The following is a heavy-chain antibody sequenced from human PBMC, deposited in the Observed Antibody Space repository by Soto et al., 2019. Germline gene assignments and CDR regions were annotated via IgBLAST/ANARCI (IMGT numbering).Heavy chain of an antibody. CDR1: GFTFSGYS. CDR3: ARDSFGYDYDFWSGSPKSSWFDP. J-gene: IGHJ5*02. CDR2: ISSSSSYI. Sequence: KAGGSVRLSCAASGFTFSGYSMNWVRQAPGKGLEWVSSISSSSSYIYYADSVKGRFTISRDNAKNSLYLQMNSLRAEDTAVYYCARDSFGYDYDFWSGSPKSSWFDPWGQGTLVTVSS. V-gene: IGHV3-21*01. D-gene: IGHD3-3*01.